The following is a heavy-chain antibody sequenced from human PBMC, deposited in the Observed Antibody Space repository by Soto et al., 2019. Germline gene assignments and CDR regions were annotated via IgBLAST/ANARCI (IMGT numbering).Heavy chain of an antibody. V-gene: IGHV4-38-2*01. CDR1: GDSIIGIYH. CDR3: AKYRRTDAEGYTFDY. CDR2: IYHTGTT. Sequence: PSETLSLTCAVSGDSIIGIYHWAWIRQSPGRGLEWIARIYHTGTTYYTPSLESRVTISVDTSKNQFSLKLTSVTAADTAMYFCAKYRRTDAEGYTFDYWGQGALVTVSS. J-gene: IGHJ4*02. D-gene: IGHD2-15*01.